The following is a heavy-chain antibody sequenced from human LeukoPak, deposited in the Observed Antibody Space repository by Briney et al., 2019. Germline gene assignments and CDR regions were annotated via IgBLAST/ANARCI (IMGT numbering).Heavy chain of an antibody. Sequence: SETLSLTCTVSGGSITQYYWAWIRQSPGKALEWIGYMYYTGSTNYNPSLKSRVTISVDTSKKKFSLRLKSVSAADTAMYYCATNGARKAGRGLDVWGQGTMVIVSS. CDR3: ATNGARKAGRGLDV. V-gene: IGHV4-59*03. CDR1: GGSITQYY. D-gene: IGHD3-10*01. J-gene: IGHJ3*01. CDR2: MYYTGST.